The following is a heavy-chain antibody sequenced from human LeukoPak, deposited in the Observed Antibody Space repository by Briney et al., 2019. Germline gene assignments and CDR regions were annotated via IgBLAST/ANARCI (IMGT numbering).Heavy chain of an antibody. CDR1: GFTFSSYG. CDR3: AKIGDYYDSSGYYYGDGTDY. D-gene: IGHD3-22*01. Sequence: GGSLRLSCAASGFTFSSYGMHWVRQAPGKGLEWVAFIRYDGSNKYYADSVKGRFTISRDNSKNTLYLQMDSLRAEDTAVYYCAKIGDYYDSSGYYYGDGTDYWGQGTLVTVSS. V-gene: IGHV3-30*02. CDR2: IRYDGSNK. J-gene: IGHJ4*02.